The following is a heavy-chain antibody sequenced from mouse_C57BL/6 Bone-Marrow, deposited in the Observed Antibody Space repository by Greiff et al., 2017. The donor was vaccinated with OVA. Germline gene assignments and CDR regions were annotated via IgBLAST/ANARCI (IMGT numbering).Heavy chain of an antibody. V-gene: IGHV1-80*01. CDR1: GYAFSSYW. J-gene: IGHJ3*01. Sequence: QVQLQQSGAELVKPGASVKISCKASGYAFSSYWMNWVKQRPGKGLEWIGQIYPGDGDTNYNGKFKGKATLTADKSSSTAYMQLSSLTSEDSAVYFCAPIYYYGRSYSWFAYWGQGTLVTVSA. CDR3: APIYYYGRSYSWFAY. CDR2: IYPGDGDT. D-gene: IGHD1-1*01.